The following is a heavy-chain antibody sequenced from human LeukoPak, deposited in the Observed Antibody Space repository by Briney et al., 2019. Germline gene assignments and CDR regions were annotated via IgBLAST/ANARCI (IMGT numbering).Heavy chain of an antibody. V-gene: IGHV3-23*01. Sequence: PGGSLRLSCAASGFTFSSYAMSWVRQAPGKGLEWVSAISGSGGSTYYADSVKGRFTISRDNSKNTLYLQMNSLRAEDTAVYYCAKGGGLTTVVTRGDYWGQGTLVTVSS. CDR3: AKGGGLTTVVTRGDY. CDR2: ISGSGGST. CDR1: GFTFSSYA. J-gene: IGHJ4*02. D-gene: IGHD4-23*01.